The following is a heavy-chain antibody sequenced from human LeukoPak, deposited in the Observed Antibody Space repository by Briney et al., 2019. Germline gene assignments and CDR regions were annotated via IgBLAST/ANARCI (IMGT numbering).Heavy chain of an antibody. CDR1: GFTFSSYG. CDR3: GNRIGLWSTFDY. J-gene: IGHJ4*02. V-gene: IGHV3-30*18. Sequence: PGRSLRLSCAASGFTFSSYGMHWVRQAPGKGLEWVAVISYDGSNKYYADSVKGRFTISRDNSKNTLYLQMNSLRAEDTAVYYCGNRIGLWSTFDYWGQGTLVTVSS. CDR2: ISYDGSNK. D-gene: IGHD5-18*01.